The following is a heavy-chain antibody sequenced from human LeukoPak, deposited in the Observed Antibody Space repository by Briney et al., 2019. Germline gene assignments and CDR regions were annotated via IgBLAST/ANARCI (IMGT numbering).Heavy chain of an antibody. Sequence: GGSLRLSCAASGFSFSSHWMSWVRRAPGKGLEWVANIRADGSAQYYVDSVKGRFTISRDNAKNSLFLHMNSLRAEDTALYYCAKWGYISGYYYDFWGQGTLVTVSS. D-gene: IGHD6-19*01. CDR3: AKWGYISGYYYDF. CDR1: GFSFSSHW. CDR2: IRADGSAQ. V-gene: IGHV3-7*03. J-gene: IGHJ4*02.